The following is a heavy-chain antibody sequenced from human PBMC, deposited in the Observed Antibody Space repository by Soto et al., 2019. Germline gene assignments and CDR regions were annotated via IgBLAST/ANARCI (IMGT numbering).Heavy chain of an antibody. CDR3: AGGLRTGNYGLDV. CDR1: GGTFGKYA. J-gene: IGHJ6*02. V-gene: IGHV1-69*13. D-gene: IGHD3-10*01. Sequence: VNVSCQACGGTFGKYAVRWVRQAPRKGLEWMAGSIPRLETVSYAQIFQGRLTIAADESTSTAYMELTSLTSADTAIYFCAGGLRTGNYGLDVSGQGSTGTVSS. CDR2: SIPRLETV.